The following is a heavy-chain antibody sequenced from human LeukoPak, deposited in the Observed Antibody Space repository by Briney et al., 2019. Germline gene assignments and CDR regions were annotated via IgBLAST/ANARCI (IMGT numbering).Heavy chain of an antibody. CDR1: GFTFSSYS. J-gene: IGHJ4*02. D-gene: IGHD1-26*01. CDR2: ISSSSSYI. Sequence: GGSLRLSCAASGFTFSSYSMNWVRQAPGKGLEWVSSISSSSSYIYYADSMKGRFTISRDNSKNTLYLQMNSLRAEDTAVYYCAKGLGGFDRWGQGTLVTVSS. V-gene: IGHV3-21*04. CDR3: AKGLGGFDR.